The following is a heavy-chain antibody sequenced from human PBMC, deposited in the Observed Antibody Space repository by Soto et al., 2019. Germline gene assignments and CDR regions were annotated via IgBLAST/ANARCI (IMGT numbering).Heavy chain of an antibody. Sequence: SETLSLTCTVSGGSISSDYWSWIRQPPGKGLEWIGDISYSGNTNYNPSLKSLVTISVDTSKKQFSLKLRSVTAADTAVYYCARVLSGSSLFDYWGQGMLVTVS. CDR1: GGSISSDY. J-gene: IGHJ4*02. CDR3: ARVLSGSSLFDY. V-gene: IGHV4-59*01. CDR2: ISYSGNT. D-gene: IGHD1-26*01.